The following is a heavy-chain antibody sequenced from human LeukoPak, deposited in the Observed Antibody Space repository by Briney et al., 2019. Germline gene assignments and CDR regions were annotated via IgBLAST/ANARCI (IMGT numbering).Heavy chain of an antibody. CDR2: ISGSGGTT. CDR1: GFTFSSHA. Sequence: GGSLRLSCAASGFTFSSHAMSWVRQAPGKGREWVLAISGSGGTTYYADSVKGRFTISRDNSKNTLYLQMNSLRAEDTAVYYCARARSSSSKGVCYFDYWGQGTLVTVSS. D-gene: IGHD6-6*01. J-gene: IGHJ4*02. V-gene: IGHV3-23*01. CDR3: ARARSSSSKGVCYFDY.